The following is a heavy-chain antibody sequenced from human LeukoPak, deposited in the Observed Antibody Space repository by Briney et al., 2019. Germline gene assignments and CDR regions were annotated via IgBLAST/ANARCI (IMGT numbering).Heavy chain of an antibody. CDR2: IYSGGST. CDR3: ARAYSSSSYNDY. CDR1: GFTDSSNY. D-gene: IGHD6-13*01. V-gene: IGHV3-66*01. Sequence: GGSLRLSCAASGFTDSSNYMIWLREAPGEGLEWVSVIYSGGSTYYADSVKGRFTISRDNSKNTLYLQMNSLRAEDTAVYYCARAYSSSSYNDYWGQGTLVTVSS. J-gene: IGHJ4*02.